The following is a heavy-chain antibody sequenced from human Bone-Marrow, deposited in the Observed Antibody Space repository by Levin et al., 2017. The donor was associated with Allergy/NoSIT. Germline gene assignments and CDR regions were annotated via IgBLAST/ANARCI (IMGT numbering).Heavy chain of an antibody. D-gene: IGHD1-14*01. CDR3: ARNQVAGRYFDY. Sequence: SETLSLTCTVSGASIDNRAYYWNWIRQHPGKGLEWIGYIYYSGSYYNTPSLKTRVAISIDTSKNQFSLKLSSVTAGDTAVYYCARNQVAGRYFDYWGQGTLVTVSS. V-gene: IGHV4-31*03. J-gene: IGHJ4*02. CDR2: IYYSGSY. CDR1: GASIDNRAYY.